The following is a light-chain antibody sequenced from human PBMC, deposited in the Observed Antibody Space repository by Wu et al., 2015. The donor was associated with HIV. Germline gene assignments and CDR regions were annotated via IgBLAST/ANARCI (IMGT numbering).Light chain of an antibody. J-gene: IGKJ5*01. CDR1: QNINNY. V-gene: IGKV3-11*01. CDR3: QQSGGWPLT. CDR2: DSS. Sequence: EIVLTQSPVTLSLSPGERATLSCRASQNINNYLAWYQQKPGQSPRLLIYDSSNRATGIPARFSGSGSGTDFTLIISSLDVEDFAVYYCQQSGGWPLTFGQGTRLEI.